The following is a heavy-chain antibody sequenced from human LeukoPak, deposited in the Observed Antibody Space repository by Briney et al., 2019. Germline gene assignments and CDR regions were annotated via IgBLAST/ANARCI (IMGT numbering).Heavy chain of an antibody. D-gene: IGHD2-8*01. CDR2: IYPGDSDT. CDR3: AREMGSGSRMSFDV. Sequence: GESLRISCQASGYSFISYWIGWVRQMPGKGLEWVGIIYPGDSDTKYSPSFQGQVTFSADKVSNTAYLQWSSLKSSDTAMYYCAREMGSGSRMSFDVWGQGTMVTVSS. V-gene: IGHV5-51*01. CDR1: GYSFISYW. J-gene: IGHJ3*01.